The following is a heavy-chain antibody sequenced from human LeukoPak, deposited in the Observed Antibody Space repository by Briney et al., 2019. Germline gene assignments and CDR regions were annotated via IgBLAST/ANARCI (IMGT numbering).Heavy chain of an antibody. CDR3: ARDLWILTGYYGAFDI. CDR2: IYYSGST. Sequence: SETLSLTCTVSGGSISSSSYYWGWIRQPPGKGLEWIGSIYYSGSTNNNPSLKSRVTISVDTSKNQFSLKLSSVTAADTAVYYCARDLWILTGYYGAFDIWGQGTMVTVSS. V-gene: IGHV4-39*07. J-gene: IGHJ3*02. D-gene: IGHD3-9*01. CDR1: GGSISSSSYY.